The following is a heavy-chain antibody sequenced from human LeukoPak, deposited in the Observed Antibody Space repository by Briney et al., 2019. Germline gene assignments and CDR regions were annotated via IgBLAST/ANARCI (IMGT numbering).Heavy chain of an antibody. J-gene: IGHJ4*02. CDR1: GFTFDDYA. CDR2: ISWTRGII. CDR3: AKPIYDFWSGPFDY. D-gene: IGHD3-3*01. Sequence: GGSLRLSCAASGFTFDDYAMHWVRQAPGKGLEWVSGISWTRGIIGYADSVKGRFTISRDNAKSSLYLQMNSLRAEDTALYYCAKPIYDFWSGPFDYWGQGILVTVPS. V-gene: IGHV3-9*01.